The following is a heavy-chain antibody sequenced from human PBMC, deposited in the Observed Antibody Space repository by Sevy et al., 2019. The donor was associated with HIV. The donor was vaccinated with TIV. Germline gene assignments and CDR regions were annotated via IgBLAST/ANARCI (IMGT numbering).Heavy chain of an antibody. Sequence: ASVKVSCKASGYTFTNHGISWVRQAPGQGLEWMGWISAYNGNTNYAQKLQGRVTMTTDTSTSTAYMELRSLRSDDTAVYYCARVGVTATNYYYYGMDVWGQGTTVTVSS. J-gene: IGHJ6*02. CDR1: GYTFTNHG. D-gene: IGHD2-21*02. CDR3: ARVGVTATNYYYYGMDV. V-gene: IGHV1-18*01. CDR2: ISAYNGNT.